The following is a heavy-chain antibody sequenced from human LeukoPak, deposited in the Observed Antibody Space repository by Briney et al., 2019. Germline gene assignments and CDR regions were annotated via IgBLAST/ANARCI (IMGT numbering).Heavy chain of an antibody. CDR2: FSTSSGTI. CDR1: GFTFSSYS. CDR3: ARAQACGFDY. J-gene: IGHJ4*02. V-gene: IGHV3-48*02. Sequence: GGSLRLSCAVSGFTFSSYSMNWVRQAPGKGLEWISYFSTSSGTISYADSVKGRVAISRDNAKNSLYLQMNSLRDEDTAVYYCARAQACGFDYWGQGTLVTVSS.